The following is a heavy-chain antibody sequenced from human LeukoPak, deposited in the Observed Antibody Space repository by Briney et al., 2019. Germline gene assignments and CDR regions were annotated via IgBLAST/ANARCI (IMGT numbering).Heavy chain of an antibody. CDR3: AKSSGITLPSTFDS. V-gene: IGHV3-30*02. D-gene: IGHD1-14*01. CDR2: IQYGGTSK. J-gene: IGHJ4*02. Sequence: QPGGSLRLSYAASGFTFNNYGMHWVRQAPGKGLEWVAFIQYGGTSKYYTDSVQGRFTISRDNSKNALYLQMNILTTEDTAVYFCAKSSGITLPSTFDSWGQGTLVTVSS. CDR1: GFTFNNYG.